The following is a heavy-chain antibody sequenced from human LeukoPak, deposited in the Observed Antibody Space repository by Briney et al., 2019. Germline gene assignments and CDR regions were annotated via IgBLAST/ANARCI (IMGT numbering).Heavy chain of an antibody. CDR2: ISGNGGST. CDR3: AKSYGSYYYSGMDV. D-gene: IGHD4-17*01. J-gene: IGHJ6*02. V-gene: IGHV3-43*02. Sequence: GGSLRLSCAASGFTFDDYAMHWVRQAPGKGLEWVSVISGNGGSTSHAYSVKGRFTISRDNSKNSLYLQMNSLRAEDTAFYYCAKSYGSYYYSGMDVWGQGTTVTVSS. CDR1: GFTFDDYA.